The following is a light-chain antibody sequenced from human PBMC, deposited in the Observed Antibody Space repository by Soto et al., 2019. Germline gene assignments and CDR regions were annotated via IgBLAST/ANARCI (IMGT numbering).Light chain of an antibody. CDR2: RNN. V-gene: IGLV1-47*01. CDR3: SSWDNHLNGPV. J-gene: IGLJ7*01. Sequence: QSAMTQPPSASGTPGQEVTISCSGSSSNIGNNYVYWYHQVPGKAPKLLIYRNNQRPSGVPDRFSGPKSDTSASLAITGLRSEDDGHYYCSSWDNHLNGPVFGGGTQLTVL. CDR1: SSNIGNNY.